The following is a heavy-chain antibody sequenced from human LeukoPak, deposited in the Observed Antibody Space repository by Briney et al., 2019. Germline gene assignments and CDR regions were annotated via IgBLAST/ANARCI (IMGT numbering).Heavy chain of an antibody. J-gene: IGHJ4*02. CDR3: ARDWGLSSGFDY. Sequence: PSETLSLTCTVSGGSISSSSYYWGWIRQPPGKGLEWIGSIYYSGSTYYNPSLKSRVTISVDTSKNQFSLKLSSVTAADTAVYYCARDWGLSSGFDYWGQGTLVTVSS. V-gene: IGHV4-39*07. CDR2: IYYSGST. D-gene: IGHD3-16*01. CDR1: GGSISSSSYY.